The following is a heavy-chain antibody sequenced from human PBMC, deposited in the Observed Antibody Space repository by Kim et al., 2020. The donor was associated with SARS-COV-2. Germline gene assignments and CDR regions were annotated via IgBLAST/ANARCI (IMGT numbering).Heavy chain of an antibody. Sequence: ASVKASCKTSGYTFSDHYIHWVRQAPGQGFEWMGWINPNSGGTNYAQNFQGRVSMTRDTSISTVYLEVSRLRSDDTAIYYCARARIGVAGSVGFWGQGTLVTVS. CDR3: ARARIGVAGSVGF. CDR1: GYTFSDHY. CDR2: INPNSGGT. J-gene: IGHJ4*02. D-gene: IGHD6-13*01. V-gene: IGHV1-2*02.